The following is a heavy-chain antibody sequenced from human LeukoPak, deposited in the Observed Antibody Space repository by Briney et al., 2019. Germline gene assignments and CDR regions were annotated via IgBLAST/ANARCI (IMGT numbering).Heavy chain of an antibody. CDR3: ARRAGYDTSGYYYSFDY. CDR2: ISSSSSSI. Sequence: GGSLRLSCAASGFTFSYYSMNWVRQAPGKGLEWVSSISSSSSSIYYADSVKGRFTISRDNAKNSLFLHMTSPRAEDTAVYYCARRAGYDTSGYYYSFDYWGQGTLVTVSS. CDR1: GFTFSYYS. V-gene: IGHV3-21*01. D-gene: IGHD3-22*01. J-gene: IGHJ4*02.